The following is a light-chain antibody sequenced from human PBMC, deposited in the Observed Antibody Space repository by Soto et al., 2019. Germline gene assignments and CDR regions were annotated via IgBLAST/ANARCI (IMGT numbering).Light chain of an antibody. J-gene: IGKJ1*01. CDR2: RAS. Sequence: IVLTQSPGTLSLSPWERATLSCRASQSVSNNYLAWYQQKPGQAPKVLIYRASIRATGIPDRFTGSGSGTEFTLTISSLQSEDSAVYYCQQYNNWPPWTFGQGTKVDIK. CDR3: QQYNNWPPWT. V-gene: IGKV3D-15*01. CDR1: QSVSNN.